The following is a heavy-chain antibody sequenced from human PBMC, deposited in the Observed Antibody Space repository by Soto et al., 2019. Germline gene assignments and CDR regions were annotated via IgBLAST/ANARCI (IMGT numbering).Heavy chain of an antibody. CDR2: ISGSGDDT. D-gene: IGHD6-19*01. V-gene: IGHV3-23*01. CDR3: ARDREQWLVGYYFDY. Sequence: PGGSLRLSCAASGFAFSSYAMNWVRQAPGKGLEWVSGISGSGDDTHYADSVKGRFTISRDNSKNTLGLQMDSLRAEDTAVYYCARDREQWLVGYYFDYWGQGTLVTVSS. CDR1: GFAFSSYA. J-gene: IGHJ4*02.